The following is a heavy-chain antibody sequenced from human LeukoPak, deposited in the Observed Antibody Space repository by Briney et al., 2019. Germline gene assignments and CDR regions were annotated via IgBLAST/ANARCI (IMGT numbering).Heavy chain of an antibody. CDR1: GGSISSSSYY. D-gene: IGHD3-22*01. CDR2: IYYSGST. CDR3: ARAGQYYYDSSGYSLVWFDP. J-gene: IGHJ5*02. V-gene: IGHV4-39*07. Sequence: SETLSLTCTVSGGSISSSSYYWGWIRQPPGKGLEWIGSIYYSGSTYYNPSLKSRVTISVDTSKNQFSLKLSSVTAADTAVYYCARAGQYYYDSSGYSLVWFDPWGQGTLVTVSS.